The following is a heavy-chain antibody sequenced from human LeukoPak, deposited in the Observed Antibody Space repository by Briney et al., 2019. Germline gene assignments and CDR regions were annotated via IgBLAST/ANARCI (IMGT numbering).Heavy chain of an antibody. J-gene: IGHJ5*01. CDR1: GFTFSSYA. CDR3: AKDRHAPGRYCSSTSCFPFDS. V-gene: IGHV3-23*01. Sequence: GGYLRLSCAASGFTFSSYAMSWVRQAPGKGLEWVSAISGSGGSTYYADSVKGRFTISRDNTKNTLYLQMNSLRAEDTAVYYCAKDRHAPGRYCSSTSCFPFDSWGQGTLVTVSS. D-gene: IGHD2-2*01. CDR2: ISGSGGST.